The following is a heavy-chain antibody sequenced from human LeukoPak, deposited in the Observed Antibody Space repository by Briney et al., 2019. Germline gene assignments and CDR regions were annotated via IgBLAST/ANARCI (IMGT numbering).Heavy chain of an antibody. Sequence: SETLSLTCTVSGGSISSGGYYWSWIRQHPGKGLEWIGYIYYSGSTYYNPSLKSRPTISVDTSKNQFSLKLSSVTAADTALYYCARVGSSWYESDYWGQGILVTVSS. CDR2: IYYSGST. J-gene: IGHJ4*02. D-gene: IGHD6-13*01. V-gene: IGHV4-31*03. CDR1: GGSISSGGYY. CDR3: ARVGSSWYESDY.